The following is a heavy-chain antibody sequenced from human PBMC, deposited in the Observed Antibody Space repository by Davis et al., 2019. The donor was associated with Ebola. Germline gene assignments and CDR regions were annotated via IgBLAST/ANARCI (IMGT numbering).Heavy chain of an antibody. CDR3: ARVLGNGDLLLDY. CDR2: IYHIGST. Sequence: SETLSLTCTLSGGSISNYYWSWIRQPPGKELEWIGYIYHIGSTIYNPSLKSRVTISIDTSKNQFSLKLSSVTAADTALYFCARVLGNGDLLLDYWGQGTLVTVSS. CDR1: GGSISNYY. V-gene: IGHV4-59*13. J-gene: IGHJ4*02. D-gene: IGHD4-17*01.